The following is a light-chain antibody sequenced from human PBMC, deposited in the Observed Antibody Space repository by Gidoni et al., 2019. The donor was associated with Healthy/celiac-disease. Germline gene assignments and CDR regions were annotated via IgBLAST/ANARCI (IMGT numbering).Light chain of an antibody. J-gene: IGLJ3*02. CDR2: KDS. CDR1: ALPTQY. Sequence: SYELTQPPSVSVSPGQTARITCSGDALPTQYAYWYQQKPGQAPVLVIYKDSERPSGIPERFSGSSSGTTVTLTISGVQAEDDADYYCQSADSSGTYEVFGGGTKLTVL. CDR3: QSADSSGTYEV. V-gene: IGLV3-25*03.